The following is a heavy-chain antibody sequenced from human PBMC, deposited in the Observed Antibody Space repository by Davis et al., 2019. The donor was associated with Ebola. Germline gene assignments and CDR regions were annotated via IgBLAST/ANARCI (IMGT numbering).Heavy chain of an antibody. CDR1: GFTFSTYS. D-gene: IGHD2-2*01. J-gene: IGHJ4*02. V-gene: IGHV3-33*06. CDR2: IWYDGSNK. Sequence: GGSLRLSCAASGFTFSTYSMNWVRQAPGKGLEWVAVIWYDGSNKYYADSVKGRFTISRDNSKNTLYLQMNSLRAEDTAVYYCAKDHFDWDIVVVPAAIHDYWGQGTLVTVSS. CDR3: AKDHFDWDIVVVPAAIHDY.